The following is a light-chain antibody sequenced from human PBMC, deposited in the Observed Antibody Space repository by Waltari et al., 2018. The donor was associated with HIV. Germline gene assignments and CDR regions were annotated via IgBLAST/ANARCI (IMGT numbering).Light chain of an antibody. CDR1: TGPVTRGPY. CDR2: DTI. Sequence: QAVVTPEPSLTVSPGGTVTLTCDSTTGPVTRGPYSYWFQSNTGQAPRTLIYDTINKHSWTPARFSGSLLGGKATLTLSGAQPEDEADYYGSLSYSGVRVFGGGTQLTVL. V-gene: IGLV7-46*01. CDR3: SLSYSGVRV. J-gene: IGLJ3*02.